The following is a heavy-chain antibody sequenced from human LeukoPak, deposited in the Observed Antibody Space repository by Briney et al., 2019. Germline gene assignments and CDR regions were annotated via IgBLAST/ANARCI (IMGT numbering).Heavy chain of an antibody. CDR2: IHYNGNT. D-gene: IGHD1-26*01. V-gene: IGHV4-59*08. J-gene: IGHJ4*02. CDR1: GSMYNYY. Sequence: SETLSLTCTVSGSMYNYYWSWIRQPPGEGLEWIGWIHYNGNTNYNRSLKSRVTMSLDTSENQVSLKLNSVTAADTAVYYCARHISSGGTYAHFDYWGQGTLVTVSS. CDR3: ARHISSGGTYAHFDY.